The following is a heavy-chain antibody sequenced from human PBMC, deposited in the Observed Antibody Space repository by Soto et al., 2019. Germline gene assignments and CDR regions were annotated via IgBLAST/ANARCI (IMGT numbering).Heavy chain of an antibody. D-gene: IGHD3-3*01. CDR2: IYWDEDK. CDR1: GFSLTTSGVG. J-gene: IGHJ4*02. CDR3: AHRVLRTVFGLVTTTAIYFDF. Sequence: QITLNESGPTQVKPRQTLTLTCTFSGFSLTTSGVGVGWIRQSPGKAPVWLALIYWDEDKRYRPSLKSRLTITKDTSTNQVVLTMADLDPADTATYYCAHRVLRTVFGLVTTTAIYFDFWGQGTPVAVSS. V-gene: IGHV2-5*02.